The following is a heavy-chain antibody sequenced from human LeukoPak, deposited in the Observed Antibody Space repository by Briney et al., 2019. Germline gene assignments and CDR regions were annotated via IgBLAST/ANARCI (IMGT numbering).Heavy chain of an antibody. Sequence: GGSLRLSCAASGFTFSSYWMSWVRQAPGKGLEWVANIKQDGSEKYYVDSVKGRFTISRDNAKNSPYLQMNSLRAEDTAVYYCARDLYYGTIDYWGQGTLVTVSS. CDR2: IKQDGSEK. V-gene: IGHV3-7*03. J-gene: IGHJ4*02. D-gene: IGHD3-22*01. CDR3: ARDLYYGTIDY. CDR1: GFTFSSYW.